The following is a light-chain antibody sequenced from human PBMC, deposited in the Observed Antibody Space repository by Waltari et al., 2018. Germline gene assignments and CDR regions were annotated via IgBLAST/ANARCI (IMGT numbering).Light chain of an antibody. J-gene: IGKJ1*01. V-gene: IGKV2-28*01. CDR1: QSLLKSDGYSH. CDR3: MQAFESPRT. Sequence: DIVMTQSPLSLPVTPGESASISCRSSQSLLKSDGYSHLDWYLQKPGQSPQLLLYLGSNRASGVPDRFSGSGSGTDFTLRISRVEADDVGVYYCMQAFESPRTLGQGTKVEIK. CDR2: LGS.